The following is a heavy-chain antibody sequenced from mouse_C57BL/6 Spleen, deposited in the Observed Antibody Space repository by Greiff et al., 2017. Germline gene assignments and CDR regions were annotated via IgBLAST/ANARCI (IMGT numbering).Heavy chain of an antibody. J-gene: IGHJ4*01. CDR2: ISSGGSYT. V-gene: IGHV5-6*01. CDR1: GFTFSSYG. CDR3: ARQGGSPYAIDY. Sequence: EVKLVESGGDLVKPGGSLKLSCAASGFTFSSYGMSWVRQTPDKRLEWVATISSGGSYTYYPDSVKGRFTISRDNAKNTLYLQMSSLKSEDTAMYYCARQGGSPYAIDYWGQGTSVTVSS.